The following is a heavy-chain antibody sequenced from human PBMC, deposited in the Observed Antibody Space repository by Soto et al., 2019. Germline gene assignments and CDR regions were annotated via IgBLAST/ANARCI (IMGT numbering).Heavy chain of an antibody. CDR2: ITLIFGTA. J-gene: IGHJ6*02. D-gene: IGHD2-2*02. Sequence: QVQLVQSGAEVKKPGSSVKVSCKASGGTSSSNAISWVRQAPGQGLEWMGGITLIFGTANYAQKFQGRVTITADESTTTAYMELSSLRSEDTAVYYCASSAVPAAIGFGYYYYGMDVWGQGTTVTVSS. CDR3: ASSAVPAAIGFGYYYYGMDV. CDR1: GGTSSSNA. V-gene: IGHV1-69*01.